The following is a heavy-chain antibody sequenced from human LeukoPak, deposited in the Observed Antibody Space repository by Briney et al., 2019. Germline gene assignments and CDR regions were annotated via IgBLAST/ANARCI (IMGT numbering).Heavy chain of an antibody. Sequence: PGGSLRLSCAASGFTFSSYWMHWVRQAPGKELVWVSRINSDGSSTSYADSVKGRFTISRDNAKNTLYLQMNSLRAEDTAVYYCARENEVAVAGTFDYWGQGTLVTVSS. J-gene: IGHJ4*02. CDR1: GFTFSSYW. CDR2: INSDGSST. CDR3: ARENEVAVAGTFDY. D-gene: IGHD6-19*01. V-gene: IGHV3-74*01.